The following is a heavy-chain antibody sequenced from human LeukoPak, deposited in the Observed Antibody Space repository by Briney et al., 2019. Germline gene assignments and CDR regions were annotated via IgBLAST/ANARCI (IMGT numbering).Heavy chain of an antibody. CDR3: ARAYDSSGYFSSNDAFDI. Sequence: RGASLQISCTASGYSFSKYWIGCVRPPPGKGLEWMGFIYSDESLIKYSPSFEGQVTISAYNSISTAYLQWGSLKASDTAIFYCARAYDSSGYFSSNDAFDIWGQGTMVAVSS. D-gene: IGHD3-22*01. CDR1: GYSFSKYW. V-gene: IGHV5-51*01. J-gene: IGHJ3*02. CDR2: IYSDESLI.